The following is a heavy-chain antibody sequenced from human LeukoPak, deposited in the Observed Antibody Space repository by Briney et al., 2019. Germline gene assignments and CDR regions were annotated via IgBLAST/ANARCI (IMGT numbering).Heavy chain of an antibody. D-gene: IGHD5-12*01. CDR2: ISSSGSTI. CDR1: GFTFSSYE. V-gene: IGHV3-48*03. CDR3: ARDLFNGYGSNGAFDY. Sequence: GGSLRLSCAASGFTFSSYEMNWVRQAPGKGLEWVSYISSSGSTIYYADSVKGRFTISRDNAKSSLYLQMNSLRAEDTAVYYCARDLFNGYGSNGAFDYWGQGTLVTVSS. J-gene: IGHJ4*02.